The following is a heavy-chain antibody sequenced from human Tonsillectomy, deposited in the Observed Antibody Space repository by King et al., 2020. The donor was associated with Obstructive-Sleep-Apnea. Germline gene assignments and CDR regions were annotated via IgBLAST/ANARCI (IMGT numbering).Heavy chain of an antibody. Sequence: VQLVESGGGLVQPGGSLRLSCAASGFTFSSHWMSWVRQAPGKGLEWVANIKQDGSEKYYVDSVKGRFTISRDNAKNSLYLQMNSLRAEDTAVYYCAVKTWELPPHFDYWGQGTLVTVSS. V-gene: IGHV3-7*03. CDR3: AVKTWELPPHFDY. CDR1: GFTFSSHW. D-gene: IGHD1-26*01. CDR2: IKQDGSEK. J-gene: IGHJ4*02.